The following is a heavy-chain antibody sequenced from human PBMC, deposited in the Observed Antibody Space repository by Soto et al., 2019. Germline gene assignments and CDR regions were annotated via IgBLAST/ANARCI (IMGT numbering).Heavy chain of an antibody. CDR3: AKTITTYSGDSRVRGALVDY. V-gene: IGHV3-30*18. Sequence: QVQLVESGGVVVQPGRSLRLSCAASGFTFSTYGMHWVRQPPGKGLEWVAVISSDGKSEHYADPVKGRFSISRENSKNTLSLQMNSLRVEDTSVYYCAKTITTYSGDSRVRGALVDYWGQGTRVTVSS. CDR1: GFTFSTYG. D-gene: IGHD3-22*01. J-gene: IGHJ4*02. CDR2: ISSDGKSE.